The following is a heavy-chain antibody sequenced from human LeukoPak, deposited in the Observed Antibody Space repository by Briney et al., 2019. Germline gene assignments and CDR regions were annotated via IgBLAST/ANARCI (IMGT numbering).Heavy chain of an antibody. CDR2: IYHSGST. V-gene: IGHV4-38-2*01. J-gene: IGHJ4*02. CDR3: ARLSSSSTSCYN. Sequence: SETLSLTCAVSGYSISSGYYWGWIRQPPGEGLEWIGSIYHSGSTYYNPSLKSRVTISVDTSKNQFSLKLSSVTAADTAVYYCARLSSSSTSCYNWGQGTLVTVSS. CDR1: GYSISSGYY. D-gene: IGHD2-2*02.